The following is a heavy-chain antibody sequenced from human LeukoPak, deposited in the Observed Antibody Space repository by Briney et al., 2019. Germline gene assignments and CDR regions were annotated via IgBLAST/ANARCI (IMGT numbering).Heavy chain of an antibody. J-gene: IGHJ3*02. CDR3: ARRFAPSRNDAFDI. CDR1: GRSFSDYS. D-gene: IGHD3-10*01. Sequence: SETLSLTCAVYGRSFSDYSWSWIRQPPGKGLEWIGEINHSGSTNYNPSLKSRVTISLDTSKNQFSLRLSSVTASDTAVYYCARRFAPSRNDAFDIWGQGTMVTVSS. V-gene: IGHV4-34*01. CDR2: INHSGST.